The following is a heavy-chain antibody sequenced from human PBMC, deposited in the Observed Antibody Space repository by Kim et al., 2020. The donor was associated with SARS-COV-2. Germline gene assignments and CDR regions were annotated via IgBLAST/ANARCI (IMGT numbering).Heavy chain of an antibody. V-gene: IGHV3-21*01. J-gene: IGHJ3*02. CDR3: ARARTVVTGYDAFDI. Sequence: SVKGRFTISRDNAKNSLYLQMSSLRAEDTAVYYCARARTVVTGYDAFDIWGQGTMVTVSS. D-gene: IGHD2-15*01.